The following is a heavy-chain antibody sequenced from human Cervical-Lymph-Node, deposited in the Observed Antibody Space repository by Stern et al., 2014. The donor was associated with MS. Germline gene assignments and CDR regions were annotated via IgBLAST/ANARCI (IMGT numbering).Heavy chain of an antibody. CDR1: GGTFRSYA. D-gene: IGHD6-13*01. CDR2: ISPIFGTA. Sequence: VPLVESGAEVKKPGSSVKVSCKASGGTFRSYAISWVRQPPGQALAWMGGISPIFGTANYAQKFQGRGTITADESTSTAYMELSSLRSEDTAVYYCARGGVGSSWDPDYWGQGTLVTVSS. CDR3: ARGGVGSSWDPDY. V-gene: IGHV1-69*01. J-gene: IGHJ4*02.